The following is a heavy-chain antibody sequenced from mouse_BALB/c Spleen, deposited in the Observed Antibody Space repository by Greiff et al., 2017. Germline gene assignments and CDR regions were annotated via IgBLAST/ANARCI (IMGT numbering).Heavy chain of an antibody. Sequence: VQLKESGGGLVQPGGSRKLSCAASGFTFSDYGMAWVRQAPGKGPEWVAFISNLAYSIYYADTVTGRFTVSRENAKNTLYLEMSSLRSEDTAMYYCAKGTAHYAMDYWGQGTSVTVSS. J-gene: IGHJ4*01. CDR3: AKGTAHYAMDY. CDR2: ISNLAYSI. V-gene: IGHV5-15*02. D-gene: IGHD1-2*01. CDR1: GFTFSDYG.